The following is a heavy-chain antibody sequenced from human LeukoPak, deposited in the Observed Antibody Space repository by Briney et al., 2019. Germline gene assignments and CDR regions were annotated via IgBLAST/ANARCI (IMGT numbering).Heavy chain of an antibody. J-gene: IGHJ4*02. CDR2: ISAYNGNT. CDR3: ARIAYCGGDCYTTYFDY. Sequence: ASVKVSCKASGYTFTSYGISWVRQAPGQGLEWMGWISAYNGNTNYAQKVQGRVTMTTDTSTSTAYMELRSLRSDDAAVYYCARIAYCGGDCYTTYFDYWGQGTLVTVSS. D-gene: IGHD2-21*01. V-gene: IGHV1-18*01. CDR1: GYTFTSYG.